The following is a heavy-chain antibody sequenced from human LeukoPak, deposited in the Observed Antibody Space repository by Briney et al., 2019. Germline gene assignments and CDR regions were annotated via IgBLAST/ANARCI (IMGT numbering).Heavy chain of an antibody. D-gene: IGHD2-2*02. CDR2: INPDGSST. CDR1: GFTFTTYW. V-gene: IGHV3-74*01. J-gene: IGHJ6*03. Sequence: PGGSLSLSCAASGFTFTTYWMHWVRQAPGKGLVWVSRINPDGSSTTYADSVKGRFTISRDNAKNSLYLQMNSLRAEDTAVYYCARGSLNYCSSTSCYTRPGYMDVWGKGTTVTVSS. CDR3: ARGSLNYCSSTSCYTRPGYMDV.